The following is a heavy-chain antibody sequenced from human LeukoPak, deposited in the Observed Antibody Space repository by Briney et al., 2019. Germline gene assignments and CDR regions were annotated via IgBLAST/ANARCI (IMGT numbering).Heavy chain of an antibody. Sequence: GGSLRLSCAASGFTFRSYAMYWVRQAPGKGLEYVSAISSNGGSTYYANSVKGRFTISRDNSKNTLYLQMGSLRAEDMAVYYCARSYYDFWSGYPAPDYYGMDVWGQGTTVTVSS. CDR1: GFTFRSYA. V-gene: IGHV3-64*01. CDR2: ISSNGGST. CDR3: ARSYYDFWSGYPAPDYYGMDV. D-gene: IGHD3-3*01. J-gene: IGHJ6*02.